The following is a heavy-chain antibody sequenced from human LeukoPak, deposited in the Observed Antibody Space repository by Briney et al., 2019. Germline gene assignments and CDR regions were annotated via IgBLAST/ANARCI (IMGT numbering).Heavy chain of an antibody. CDR3: ARGGAGATKDDTFDI. CDR2: ISSGSSYI. D-gene: IGHD1-1*01. Sequence: GGSLRLSCAASGFTFSSYSINWVRQTPGKGLEWVSSISSGSSYIFYADSVKGRFTISRDNPKNSLYLQMNSLTTEDTAVYYCARGGAGATKDDTFDIWGQGTMVTVSS. J-gene: IGHJ3*02. V-gene: IGHV3-21*01. CDR1: GFTFSSYS.